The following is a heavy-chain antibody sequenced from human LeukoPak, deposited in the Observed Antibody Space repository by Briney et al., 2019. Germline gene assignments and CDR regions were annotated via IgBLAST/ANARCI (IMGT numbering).Heavy chain of an antibody. D-gene: IGHD2/OR15-2a*01. CDR2: IQNSGST. V-gene: IGHV4-39*07. CDR3: ARDPLTLIPFDI. J-gene: IGHJ3*02. CDR1: GGSISSHY. Sequence: SETLSLTCTVSGGSISSHYWGWIRQPPGKGLEWIGSIQNSGSTYYNPSLKSRVTISVDTSKNQFSLKLSSVTAADTAVYYCARDPLTLIPFDIWGQGTMVTVSS.